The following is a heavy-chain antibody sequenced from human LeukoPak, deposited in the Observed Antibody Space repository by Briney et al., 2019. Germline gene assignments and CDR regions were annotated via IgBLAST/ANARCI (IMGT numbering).Heavy chain of an antibody. V-gene: IGHV3-23*01. Sequence: GGSLRLSCAASGFTFSSYAMNWVRQAPGKGLEWVSGISGSGTNTYYADSVKGRFTISRDNSKNTLYMQMNSLRAEDTAVYYCATFPSGSWSPYWGQGTLVTVSS. CDR1: GFTFSSYA. D-gene: IGHD1-26*01. CDR2: ISGSGTNT. CDR3: ATFPSGSWSPY. J-gene: IGHJ4*02.